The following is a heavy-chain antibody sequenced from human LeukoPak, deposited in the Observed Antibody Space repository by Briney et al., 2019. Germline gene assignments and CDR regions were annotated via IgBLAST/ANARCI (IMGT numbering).Heavy chain of an antibody. V-gene: IGHV5-51*01. Sequence: PGESLKISCKCSGCIFTSYWIGWVRQVPGKGLEGMGIIYPCDSDPRYRPSFQGQVPISADKSISTAYLQWSSLKASDTAMYYCARRWSGPLQQLGMFDYWGQGTLVSVSS. D-gene: IGHD6-13*01. CDR1: GCIFTSYW. CDR3: ARRWSGPLQQLGMFDY. CDR2: IYPCDSDP. J-gene: IGHJ4*02.